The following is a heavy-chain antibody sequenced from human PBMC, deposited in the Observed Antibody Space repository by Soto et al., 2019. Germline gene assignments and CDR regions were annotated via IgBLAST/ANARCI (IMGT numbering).Heavy chain of an antibody. D-gene: IGHD1-26*01. V-gene: IGHV3-23*01. Sequence: EVQLLESGGGLVQPGGSLRLSCAACGFTFSSYAMSWVRQAPGKGLEWVSGISGSGSSTYYADSVKGRFTISRDNSKNTLYLQMNSLRAEDTAVYYCVKQEWELRAPLGCNLDYWGQGTLVTVSS. CDR1: GFTFSSYA. CDR3: VKQEWELRAPLGCNLDY. CDR2: ISGSGSST. J-gene: IGHJ4*02.